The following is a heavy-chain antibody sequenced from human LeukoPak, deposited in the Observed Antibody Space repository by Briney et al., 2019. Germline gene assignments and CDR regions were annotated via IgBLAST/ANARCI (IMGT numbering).Heavy chain of an antibody. J-gene: IGHJ4*02. CDR3: TRVPRRGIDY. V-gene: IGHV3-49*04. CDR2: IRSKAYGGTT. CDR1: GFIFGDYA. D-gene: IGHD3-16*01. Sequence: GRSLRLSCTASGFIFGDYAMSWVRQAPGKGLEWVGFIRSKAYGGTTEYAASVKGRFTISRDDSKSIAYLQMNSLKTEDTAVYYCTRVPRRGIDYWGQGTLVTVSS.